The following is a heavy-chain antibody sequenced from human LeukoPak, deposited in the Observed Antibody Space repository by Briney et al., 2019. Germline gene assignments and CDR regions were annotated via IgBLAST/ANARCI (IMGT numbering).Heavy chain of an antibody. J-gene: IGHJ4*02. CDR1: GGSFSPYY. V-gene: IGHV4-34*01. CDR3: ARGAFYCGGDCYVDY. Sequence: SETLSLTCAVYGGSFSPYYRSWIRQPPGKGLEWIGEINHSGSTNYNPSLKSRVTISVDTTKNQFALRLSSVTAADTAVYYCARGAFYCGGDCYVDYWGQGTLVTVSS. CDR2: INHSGST. D-gene: IGHD2-21*02.